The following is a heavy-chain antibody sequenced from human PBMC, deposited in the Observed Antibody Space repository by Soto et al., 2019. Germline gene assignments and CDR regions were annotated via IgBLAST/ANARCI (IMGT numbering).Heavy chain of an antibody. CDR2: IKGDGSST. Sequence: GSLRLSCAASGFSFSNHWIHWVRQAPGEGLVWVSYIKGDGSSTNYADSVKGRFTISTDTAKNTLYLQMNSVRAEDTALYYCARNGMWSSYDYSGQGVLVTVSS. V-gene: IGHV3-74*01. D-gene: IGHD2-21*01. CDR1: GFSFSNHW. J-gene: IGHJ4*02. CDR3: ARNGMWSSYDY.